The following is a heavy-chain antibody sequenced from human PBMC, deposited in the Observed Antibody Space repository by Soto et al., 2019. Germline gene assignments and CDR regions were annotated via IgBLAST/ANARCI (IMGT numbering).Heavy chain of an antibody. CDR1: GYGFTTYG. D-gene: IGHD6-13*01. CDR3: ATEYSSPTGGSSFDY. V-gene: IGHV1-18*01. CDR2: ISAHNGNT. J-gene: IGHJ4*02. Sequence: ASVKVSCKGSGYGFTTYGITWVRQAPGQGLEWMAWISAHNGNTNYAQKLQGRVTVTRDTSTSTAYMELSSLRSEDTAVYYCATEYSSPTGGSSFDYWGQGTLVTVSS.